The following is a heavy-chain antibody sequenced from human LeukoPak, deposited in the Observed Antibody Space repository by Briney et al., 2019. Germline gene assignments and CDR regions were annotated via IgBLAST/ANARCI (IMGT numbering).Heavy chain of an antibody. Sequence: PGGSLRLSRAASGFTFSSFSMSWVRQAPGKGLGWVANIKQNGNEKYYVDSVKGRFTISRDNAKNSLYLQMNSLRAEDTAVYYCARIKVGALPFDYWGQGTLVTVSS. D-gene: IGHD1-26*01. V-gene: IGHV3-7*01. CDR3: ARIKVGALPFDY. CDR2: IKQNGNEK. CDR1: GFTFSSFS. J-gene: IGHJ4*02.